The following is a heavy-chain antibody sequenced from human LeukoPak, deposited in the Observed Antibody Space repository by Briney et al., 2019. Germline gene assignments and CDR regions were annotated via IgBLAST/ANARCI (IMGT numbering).Heavy chain of an antibody. Sequence: GGSLRLSCAASGFTFSSYAMSWVRQAPGKGLEWVSAISGSGGSTYYAGSVKGRFTISRDNSKNTLYLQMNSLRAEDTAVYYCAKGVMVRGVLDYWGQGTLVTVSS. CDR1: GFTFSSYA. J-gene: IGHJ4*02. V-gene: IGHV3-23*01. CDR2: ISGSGGST. CDR3: AKGVMVRGVLDY. D-gene: IGHD3-10*01.